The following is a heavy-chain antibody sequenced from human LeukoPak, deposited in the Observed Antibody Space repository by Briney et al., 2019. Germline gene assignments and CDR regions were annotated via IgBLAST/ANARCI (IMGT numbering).Heavy chain of an antibody. Sequence: GGSLRLSCAASGFTFSSYAMSWVRQAPGKGLEWVSSISSSSSYIYYADSVKGRFTISRDNAKNSLYLQMNSLRAEDTAVYYCAPHPILTGAYWGQGTLVTVSS. D-gene: IGHD3-9*01. V-gene: IGHV3-21*01. J-gene: IGHJ4*02. CDR2: ISSSSSYI. CDR1: GFTFSSYA. CDR3: APHPILTGAY.